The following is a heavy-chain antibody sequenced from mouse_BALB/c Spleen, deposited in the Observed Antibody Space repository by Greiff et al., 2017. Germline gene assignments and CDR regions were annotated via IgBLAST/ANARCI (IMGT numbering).Heavy chain of an antibody. CDR1: GFTFSSYT. CDR2: ISSGGFYT. CDR3: TRDRGYDYDVGYFDY. V-gene: IGHV5-6-4*01. Sequence: EVKLVESGGGLVKPGGSLKLSCAASGFTFSSYTMSWVRPTPEKRLEWVATISSGGFYTYYPVSVKGRFTISRDNAKNTLYLQRSSLKSEDTAMYYCTRDRGYDYDVGYFDYWGQGTTLTVSS. D-gene: IGHD2-4*01. J-gene: IGHJ2*01.